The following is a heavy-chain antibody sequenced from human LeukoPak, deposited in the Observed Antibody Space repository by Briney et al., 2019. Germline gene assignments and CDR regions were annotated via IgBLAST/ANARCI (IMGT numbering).Heavy chain of an antibody. J-gene: IGHJ3*02. CDR3: ARGGLENGYHSNDGFDI. Sequence: SETLSLTCTVSGGSISGYYWSWIRQPPGKGLEWIGYTYYSGSTKYNPSLKSRVTMSVDTSRNQFSLELSSVTAADTAVYYCARGGLENGYHSNDGFDIWGQGTMVTVSS. D-gene: IGHD3-22*01. CDR2: TYYSGST. CDR1: GGSISGYY. V-gene: IGHV4-59*01.